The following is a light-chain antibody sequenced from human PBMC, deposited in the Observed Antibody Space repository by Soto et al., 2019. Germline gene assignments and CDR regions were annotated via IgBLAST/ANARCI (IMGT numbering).Light chain of an antibody. Sequence: EIVLTQSPGTLSLSPGERATLSCRASQSVSSSYVAWYQQKPGQAPRLLIYGASSRATGIPDRFSGSGSGTDFTRTISRLEPEDFAVYYCQQYGSSPATFGGGTKVEIK. CDR3: QQYGSSPAT. CDR2: GAS. CDR1: QSVSSSY. V-gene: IGKV3-20*01. J-gene: IGKJ4*01.